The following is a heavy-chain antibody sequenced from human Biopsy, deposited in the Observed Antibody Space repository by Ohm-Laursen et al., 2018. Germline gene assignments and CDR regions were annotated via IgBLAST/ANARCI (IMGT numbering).Heavy chain of an antibody. CDR2: IFYDGSNT. CDR1: GFTFNNYG. CDR3: AKDRYNYTPIGGFNMDV. J-gene: IGHJ6*02. Sequence: SLRLSCAASGFTFNNYGMQWVRQAPGKGLEWVAFIFYDGSNTYYADSVKGRFTISRDNSRDTLYLQMSSLSAEDTAAYYCAKDRYNYTPIGGFNMDVWGQGTTVTVSS. D-gene: IGHD5-18*01. V-gene: IGHV3-30*18.